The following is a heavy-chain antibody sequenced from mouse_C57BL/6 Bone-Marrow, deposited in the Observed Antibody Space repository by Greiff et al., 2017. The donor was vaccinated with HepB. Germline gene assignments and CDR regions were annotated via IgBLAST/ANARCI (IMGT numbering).Heavy chain of an antibody. CDR3: ARGGLLDFDV. D-gene: IGHD2-3*01. CDR2: IYPGDGDT. J-gene: IGHJ1*03. Sequence: QVHVKQSGAELVKPGASVKISCKASGYAFSSYWMNWVKQRPGKGLEWIGQIYPGDGDTNYNGKFKGKATLTADKSSSTAYMQLSSLTSEDSAVYFCARGGLLDFDVWGTGTTVTVSS. V-gene: IGHV1-80*01. CDR1: GYAFSSYW.